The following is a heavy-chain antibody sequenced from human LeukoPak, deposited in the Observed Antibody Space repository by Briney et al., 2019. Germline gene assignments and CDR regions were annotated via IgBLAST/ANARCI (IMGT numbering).Heavy chain of an antibody. CDR1: GFTFSNAW. CDR3: ARITGMSAAGDH. V-gene: IGHV3-7*04. J-gene: IGHJ4*02. CDR2: IKHDGSEK. D-gene: IGHD6-25*01. Sequence: GGSLRLSCAASGFTFSNAWMSWVRQAPGKGLEWVANIKHDGSEKFYVDSVKGRFTISRDNAKNSLYLQMNSVRDEDTAVYYCARITGMSAAGDHWGQGTLVTVSS.